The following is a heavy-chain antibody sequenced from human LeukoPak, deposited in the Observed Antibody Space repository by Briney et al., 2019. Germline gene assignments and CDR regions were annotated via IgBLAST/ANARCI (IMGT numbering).Heavy chain of an antibody. Sequence: GGSLRLSCAASGFTFSSYAMSWVRQAPGKGLEWVSAISGSGGSTYYADSVKGRFTISRDNFKNTLYLQMDSLTAEDTAVFYCACGSSGTHHEGYWGQGTLVTVSS. CDR3: ACGSSGTHHEGY. V-gene: IGHV3-23*01. CDR2: ISGSGGST. CDR1: GFTFSSYA. J-gene: IGHJ4*02. D-gene: IGHD2-21*01.